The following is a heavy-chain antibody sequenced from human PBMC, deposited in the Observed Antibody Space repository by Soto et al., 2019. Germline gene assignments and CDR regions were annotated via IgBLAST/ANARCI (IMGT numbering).Heavy chain of an antibody. CDR2: IYHSGST. J-gene: IGHJ3*01. D-gene: IGHD2-15*01. CDR3: AGYCSGGSCYPAGAFDF. Sequence: QVQLQESGPGLVKPSQTLSLTCTVSGGPIASGAYYWTWIRQNPGKGLEWIGYIYHSGSTYYNPSLQSRVSISVDTSKNQFSLNLTSVTAADTAIYYCAGYCSGGSCYPAGAFDFWGQGTRVTVSS. V-gene: IGHV4-31*03. CDR1: GGPIASGAYY.